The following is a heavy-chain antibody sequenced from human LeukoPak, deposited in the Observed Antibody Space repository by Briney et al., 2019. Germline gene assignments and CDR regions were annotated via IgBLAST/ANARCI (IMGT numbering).Heavy chain of an antibody. J-gene: IGHJ4*02. Sequence: ASVKLSCKASGYTFTNYAIHWVRQAPGQRLEWMGWLNAGNGITKHSQKFQDRVTITRDTSASTAYMELSSLRSEDTAVYYCARDLDRDEYGDFTDYWGQGTLVTVSS. D-gene: IGHD2-21*02. V-gene: IGHV1-3*01. CDR1: GYTFTNYA. CDR3: ARDLDRDEYGDFTDY. CDR2: LNAGNGIT.